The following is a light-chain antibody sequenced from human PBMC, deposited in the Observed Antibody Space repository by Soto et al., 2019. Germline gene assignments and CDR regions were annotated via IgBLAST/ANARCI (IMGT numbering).Light chain of an antibody. J-gene: IGKJ4*01. CDR2: GAS. CDR1: QSVGTY. V-gene: IGKV3-20*01. CDR3: QQYVSIPLT. Sequence: EIVLTQSPGTLSLSPGERATLSCRASQSVGTYLAWYQQKPGQAPRLLMYGASSRATGIPDRFSGSGSGTDFTLTISRLEPDDLAVYYCQQYVSIPLTFDGGTKVDIK.